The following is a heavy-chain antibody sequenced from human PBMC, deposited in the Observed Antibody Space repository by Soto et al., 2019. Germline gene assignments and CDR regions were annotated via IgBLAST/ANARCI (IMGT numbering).Heavy chain of an antibody. CDR3: AKALAGTTTPFDY. Sequence: GGSLRLSCAASGFTFSSYGMHWVRQAPGKGLEWVAVISYDGSNKYYADSVKGRFTISRDNSKNTLYLQMNSLRAEDTAVYYCAKALAGTTTPFDYWGQGTLVTVSS. CDR1: GFTFSSYG. J-gene: IGHJ4*02. CDR2: ISYDGSNK. V-gene: IGHV3-30*18. D-gene: IGHD1-1*01.